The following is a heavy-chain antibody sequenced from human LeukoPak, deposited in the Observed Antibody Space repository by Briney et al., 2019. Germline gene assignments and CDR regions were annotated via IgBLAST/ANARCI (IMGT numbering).Heavy chain of an antibody. J-gene: IGHJ4*02. V-gene: IGHV3-23*01. Sequence: GGSLRLSCAASGFTFSSYAMSWVRQAPGKGLEWVSAIIGSGGSTYYADSVKRRSTISRDNSKNTLYLQMNSLRAEDTVVYYCANTEAPDYWGQGTLVSVPS. CDR3: ANTEAPDY. CDR2: IIGSGGST. CDR1: GFTFSSYA. D-gene: IGHD6-6*01.